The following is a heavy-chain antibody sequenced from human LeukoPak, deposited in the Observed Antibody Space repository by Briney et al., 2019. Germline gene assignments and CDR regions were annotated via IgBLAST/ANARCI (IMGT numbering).Heavy chain of an antibody. CDR1: GFTFSSYW. CDR2: INTDGSST. V-gene: IGHV3-74*01. Sequence: GGSLRLSCAASGFTFSSYWMHWVRQAPGKGLVWVSVINTDGSSTNYADSVKGRFTISRDNSKNTLYLQMNSLRAEDTAVFYCAKDRSGSYSQGLDYWGQGTLVTVSS. CDR3: AKDRSGSYSQGLDY. D-gene: IGHD1-26*01. J-gene: IGHJ4*02.